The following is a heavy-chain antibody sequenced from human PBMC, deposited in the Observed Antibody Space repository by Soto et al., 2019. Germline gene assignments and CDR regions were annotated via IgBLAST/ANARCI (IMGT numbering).Heavy chain of an antibody. V-gene: IGHV3-21*04. Sequence: EVQLVESGGGLVKPGGSLRLSCAASGFTFSSYSMNWVRQAPGKGLEWVSSISSSSSYIYYADSVKGRFTISRDNAKKSLYLQTNSQRAEATGVYYCERDQRPDCRDYQNGFDPWGQGTPVTVSS. CDR3: ERDQRPDCRDYQNGFDP. D-gene: IGHD4-17*01. J-gene: IGHJ5*02. CDR2: ISSSSSYI. CDR1: GFTFSSYS.